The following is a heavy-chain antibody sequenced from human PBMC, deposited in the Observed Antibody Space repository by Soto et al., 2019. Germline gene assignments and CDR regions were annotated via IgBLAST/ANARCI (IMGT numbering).Heavy chain of an antibody. V-gene: IGHV3-7*02. CDR2: IKKDGSEE. D-gene: IGHD3-10*01. CDR1: GFIFSDFC. Sequence: GGSLRLSCAASGFIFSDFCMSWIRQAPGKGLEWVATIKKDGSEEKYADSVKGRFTISRDNAENSLYLQVNSLRAEDTAVYYCASVDVRSESLHNPFDYSGQGSLVTVSS. J-gene: IGHJ4*02. CDR3: ASVDVRSESLHNPFDY.